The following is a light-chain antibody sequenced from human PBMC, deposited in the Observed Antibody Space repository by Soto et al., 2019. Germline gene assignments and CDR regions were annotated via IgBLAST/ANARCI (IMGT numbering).Light chain of an antibody. V-gene: IGKV3-20*01. J-gene: IGKJ1*01. Sequence: EIVLTQSPGTLSLSPGERATLSCRASQSVSSSYLGWYQQKPGQAPRLLIYGASSRATGIPDRFSGSGSGTDFTLTISRLEPEDFTVYYCQQYDSSPWTFGQGTKVEL. CDR1: QSVSSSY. CDR2: GAS. CDR3: QQYDSSPWT.